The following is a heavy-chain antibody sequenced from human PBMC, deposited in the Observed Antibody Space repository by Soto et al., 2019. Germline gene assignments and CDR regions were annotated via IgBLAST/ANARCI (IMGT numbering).Heavy chain of an antibody. CDR1: GGTFSSYA. J-gene: IGHJ2*01. Sequence: SVKVSCKASGGTFSSYAISWVRQAPGQGLEWMGGIIPIFGTANYAQKFQGRVTITADESTSTAYMELSSLRSEDTAVYYCARRVNSNGYFDLWGRGTLVTVSS. D-gene: IGHD1-20*01. V-gene: IGHV1-69*13. CDR2: IIPIFGTA. CDR3: ARRVNSNGYFDL.